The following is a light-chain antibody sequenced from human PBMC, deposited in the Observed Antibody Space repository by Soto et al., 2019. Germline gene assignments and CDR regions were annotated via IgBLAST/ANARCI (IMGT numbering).Light chain of an antibody. CDR2: GAS. CDR3: QQYGSLPYT. Sequence: EIVLTQSPGTLSLSPGERATLSCRASQSVSSSYLAWNQQKPGQAPRLLIYGASSRATGIPDRFSGSGSGTDFTLPISRLEPEDCAVYYCQQYGSLPYTFGQGTKLEIK. V-gene: IGKV3-20*01. CDR1: QSVSSSY. J-gene: IGKJ2*01.